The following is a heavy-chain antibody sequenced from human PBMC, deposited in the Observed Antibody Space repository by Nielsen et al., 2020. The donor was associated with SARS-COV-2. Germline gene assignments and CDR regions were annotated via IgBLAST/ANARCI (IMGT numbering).Heavy chain of an antibody. J-gene: IGHJ6*02. CDR3: ARTYGSGAGDV. V-gene: IGHV3-53*01. D-gene: IGHD3-10*01. Sequence: GESLKISCAASGFTVSSNYMSWVRQAPGKGLEWVSVIYSGGSTYYADSVKGRFTISRDNSKNTLYLQMNSLRAEDTAVYYCARTYGSGAGDVWGHGTTVTVSS. CDR1: GFTVSSNY. CDR2: IYSGGST.